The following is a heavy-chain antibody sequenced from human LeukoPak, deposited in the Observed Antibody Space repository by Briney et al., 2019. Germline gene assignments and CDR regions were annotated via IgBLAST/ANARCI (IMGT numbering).Heavy chain of an antibody. J-gene: IGHJ6*03. D-gene: IGHD1-26*01. CDR3: ARDRVGLLGTQYYYYYYMDV. CDR2: IYTSGST. CDR1: GGSISSGSYY. Sequence: PSETLSLTCTVSGGSISSGSYYWSWIRQPAGKGLEWIGRIYTSGSTNYNPSLKSRVTISVDTSKNQFSLKLSSVTAADTAVYYCARDRVGLLGTQYYYYYYMDVWGKGTTVTISS. V-gene: IGHV4-61*02.